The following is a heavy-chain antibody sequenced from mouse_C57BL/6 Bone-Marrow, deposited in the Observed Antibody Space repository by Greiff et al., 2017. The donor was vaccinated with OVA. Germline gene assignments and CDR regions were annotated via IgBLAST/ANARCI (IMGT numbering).Heavy chain of an antibody. CDR2: IYPGSGST. Sequence: QVHVKQPGAELVKPGASVKMSCKASGYTFTSYWITWVKQRPGQGLEWIGDIYPGSGSTNYNEKFKSKATLTVDTSSSTAYMQLSSLTSEDSAVYYCAREDLGYYYGSSYVGYWGQGTTLTVAS. J-gene: IGHJ2*01. V-gene: IGHV1-55*01. CDR1: GYTFTSYW. CDR3: AREDLGYYYGSSYVGY. D-gene: IGHD1-1*01.